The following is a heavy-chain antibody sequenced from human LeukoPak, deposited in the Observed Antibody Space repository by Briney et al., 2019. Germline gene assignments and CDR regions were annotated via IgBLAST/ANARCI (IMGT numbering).Heavy chain of an antibody. CDR3: AREGREGYNYPALDF. D-gene: IGHD5-24*01. CDR2: MKHDGIEK. V-gene: IGHV3-7*05. CDR1: GFTFSSYW. J-gene: IGHJ4*02. Sequence: GGSLRLSCAASGFTFSSYWMSWVRQAPGKGLEWVANMKHDGIEKYYVDSVKGRFTISRDNTKNSLYLQMNNLRAEDTAVYFCAREGREGYNYPALDFWGQGILVTVSS.